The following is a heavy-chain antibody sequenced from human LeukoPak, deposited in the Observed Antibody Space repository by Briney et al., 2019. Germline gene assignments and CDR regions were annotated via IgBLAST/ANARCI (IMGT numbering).Heavy chain of an antibody. CDR1: GDSISSNY. D-gene: IGHD3-9*01. CDR3: ARGLSDYDILTGFYYYYGMDV. Sequence: SETLSLTCTVPGDSISSNYWSWIWQPAGKGLEWIGRIYTGGSTNYNPSLKSRVTMSEDTSKNQFSLKLSSVAAAETAVYYCARGLSDYDILTGFYYYYGMDVWGQGTTVTVSS. J-gene: IGHJ6*02. V-gene: IGHV4-4*07. CDR2: IYTGGST.